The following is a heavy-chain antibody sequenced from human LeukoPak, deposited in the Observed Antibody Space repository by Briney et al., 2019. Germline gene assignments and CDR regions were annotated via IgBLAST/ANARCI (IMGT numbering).Heavy chain of an antibody. V-gene: IGHV4-31*03. D-gene: IGHD2/OR15-2a*01. CDR2: ISYSGVT. Sequence: SQTLSLTCTVSGVHINSRGYSWTWIRQPTGKGLEWIGCISYSGVTYHNPSLKSRVSISADASANQFSLKLTSVTAADTAVYFCARDFLQTSSPDAFDIWGQGTMVIVSS. CDR3: ARDFLQTSSPDAFDI. J-gene: IGHJ3*02. CDR1: GVHINSRGYS.